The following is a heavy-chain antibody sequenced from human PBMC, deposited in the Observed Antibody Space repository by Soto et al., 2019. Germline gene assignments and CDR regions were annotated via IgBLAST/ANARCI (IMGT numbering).Heavy chain of an antibody. J-gene: IGHJ4*02. CDR3: ARLNADIAVAAGRIDY. CDR1: GGSISSSSYY. D-gene: IGHD6-19*01. V-gene: IGHV4-39*01. CDR2: IYYSGST. Sequence: SETRSRTWTVSGGSISSSSYYWGWIRQPPGKGLEWIGSIYYSGSTYYNPSLKSRVTISVDTSKNQFSLKLSSVTAADTAVYYCARLNADIAVAAGRIDYWGQGTLVTVSS.